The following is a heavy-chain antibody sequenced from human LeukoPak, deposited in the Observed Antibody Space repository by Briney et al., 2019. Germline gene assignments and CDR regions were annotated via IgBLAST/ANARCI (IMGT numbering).Heavy chain of an antibody. D-gene: IGHD6-13*01. CDR3: ARHGSSWSFDY. CDR2: IYYSGST. J-gene: IGHJ4*02. Sequence: SETLSLTCTVSGGSLSTYYWSWIRQSPGKGLEWIGYIYYSGSTNYNPSLTSRVTISIDTSKNQFSLRLNSVTAADTAVYYCARHGSSWSFDYWGQGILVTVSS. V-gene: IGHV4-59*08. CDR1: GGSLSTYY.